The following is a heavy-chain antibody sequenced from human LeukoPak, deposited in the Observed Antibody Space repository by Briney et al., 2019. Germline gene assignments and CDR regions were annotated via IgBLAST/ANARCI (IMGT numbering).Heavy chain of an antibody. V-gene: IGHV3-48*03. J-gene: IGHJ6*03. Sequence: AGGSLRLSCAASGFTFSSYEMNWLRRAPGRGREWVSYISSSGSTIYYADSVKGRFTISRDNAKNSLYLQMNSLRAEDTAVYYCAREDIVATRSHGGDYYYYYMDVWGKGTTVTVSS. CDR2: ISSSGSTI. D-gene: IGHD5-12*01. CDR3: AREDIVATRSHGGDYYYYYMDV. CDR1: GFTFSSYE.